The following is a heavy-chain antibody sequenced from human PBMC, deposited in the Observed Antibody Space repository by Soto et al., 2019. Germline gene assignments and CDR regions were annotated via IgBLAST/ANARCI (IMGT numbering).Heavy chain of an antibody. CDR3: VKDESINWYSGHFRH. CDR2: INWDGGTT. V-gene: IGHV3-43D*04. Sequence: GGSLRLSCAASEFSFRDYAMHWVRHAPGKGLQWVSVINWDGGTTYYADSVKGRFTISRDNKKNSLFLQMSSLRPEDSDFYYCVKDESINWYSGHFRHWGQGTLVTVSS. D-gene: IGHD6-13*01. J-gene: IGHJ1*01. CDR1: EFSFRDYA.